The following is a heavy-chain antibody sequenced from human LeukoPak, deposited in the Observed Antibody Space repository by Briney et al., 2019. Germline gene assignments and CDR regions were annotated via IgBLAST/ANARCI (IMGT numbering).Heavy chain of an antibody. D-gene: IGHD1-7*01. V-gene: IGHV3-7*01. J-gene: IGHJ4*02. CDR2: IKQDGSEK. Sequence: GGSLRLSCAASGFTFSSYAMSWVRQAPGKGLEWVANIKQDGSEKYYADSVKGRFTISRDNSKSSLSLQMNSLRAEDTAVYYCARAGSNWNYVYWGQGTLVTVSS. CDR1: GFTFSSYA. CDR3: ARAGSNWNYVY.